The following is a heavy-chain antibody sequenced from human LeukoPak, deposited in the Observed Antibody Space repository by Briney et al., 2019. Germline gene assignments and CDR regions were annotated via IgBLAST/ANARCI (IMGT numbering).Heavy chain of an antibody. Sequence: SETLSLTCTVSGGSISSYYWGWIRQPPGKGLEWIGYIYYSGSTNYNPSLKSRVTISVDTSKNQFSLKLSSVTAADTAVYYCARGVVRGVTLYYYYGMDVWGQGTTVTVSS. J-gene: IGHJ6*02. V-gene: IGHV4-59*01. CDR2: IYYSGST. D-gene: IGHD3-10*01. CDR1: GGSISSYY. CDR3: ARGVVRGVTLYYYYGMDV.